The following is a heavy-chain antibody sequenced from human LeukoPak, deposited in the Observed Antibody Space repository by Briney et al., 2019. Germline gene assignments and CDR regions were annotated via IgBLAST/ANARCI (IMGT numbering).Heavy chain of an antibody. J-gene: IGHJ4*02. Sequence: GGSLRLSCAASGFTFSSYEMNWVRQAPGKGLEWVSYISSSGSTIYYADSVKGRFTISRDNAKNSLYLQMNSLRAEDTAVYYCARGSITMIVGTFDYWGQGTLVTVSS. CDR1: GFTFSSYE. V-gene: IGHV3-48*03. D-gene: IGHD3-22*01. CDR3: ARGSITMIVGTFDY. CDR2: ISSSGSTI.